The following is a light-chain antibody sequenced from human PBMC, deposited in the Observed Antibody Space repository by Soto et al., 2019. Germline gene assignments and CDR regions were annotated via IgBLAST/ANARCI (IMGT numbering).Light chain of an antibody. CDR1: SGDVGGYNY. J-gene: IGLJ2*01. CDR3: SSYGGRNNLI. CDR2: EVS. Sequence: QSALTQPPSASGSPGQSVTISCTGTSGDVGGYNYVSWYQQHPGKAPKLIIYEVSKRPSRVPDRFSGSKSGNTASLTVSVLQAEDEDDYYCSSYGGRNNLIFGGGTKLTVL. V-gene: IGLV2-8*01.